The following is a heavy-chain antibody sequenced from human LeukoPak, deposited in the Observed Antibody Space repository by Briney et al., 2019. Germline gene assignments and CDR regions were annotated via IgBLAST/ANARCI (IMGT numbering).Heavy chain of an antibody. V-gene: IGHV3-30*04. J-gene: IGHJ4*02. Sequence: GGSLRLSCVTSGFTFSSYAFHWVRQAPGKGLEWVATMSFDVNNKYCADSVRGRFTISRDNSKNTLYLQMNSLGAEDTAVYSCARGYCTSSSCYNDYWGQGTLVTVSS. CDR1: GFTFSSYA. CDR3: ARGYCTSSSCYNDY. D-gene: IGHD2-2*02. CDR2: MSFDVNNK.